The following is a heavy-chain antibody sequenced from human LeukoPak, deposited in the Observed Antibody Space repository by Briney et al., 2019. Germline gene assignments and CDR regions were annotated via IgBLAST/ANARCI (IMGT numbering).Heavy chain of an antibody. CDR1: GYSFTGYW. CDR3: ARPYGAGPYNLAY. CDR2: IYPGDSDT. J-gene: IGHJ4*02. Sequence: GESLKISCKGSGYSFTGYWIGWVRQMPGKGLEWMGIIYPGDSDTRYSPSFQGQVTISADRSISTAYLQWSSLKASDTAMYFCARPYGAGPYNLAYWGQGTLVTVSS. V-gene: IGHV5-51*01. D-gene: IGHD4-17*01.